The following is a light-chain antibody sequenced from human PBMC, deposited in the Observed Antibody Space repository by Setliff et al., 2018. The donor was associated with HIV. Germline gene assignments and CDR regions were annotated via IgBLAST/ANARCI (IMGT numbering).Light chain of an antibody. CDR3: SSYTSSSTLV. CDR2: DVD. V-gene: IGLV2-14*03. Sequence: QSVLTQPASVSGSPGQSVTISCTGASSDVGRYNFVSWYQQHPGKAPKLMIYDVDNRPAGVSNRFSGSKSGNTASLAISGLQAEDEADYYCSSYTSSSTLVFGGGTKVPS. CDR1: SSDVGRYNF. J-gene: IGLJ3*02.